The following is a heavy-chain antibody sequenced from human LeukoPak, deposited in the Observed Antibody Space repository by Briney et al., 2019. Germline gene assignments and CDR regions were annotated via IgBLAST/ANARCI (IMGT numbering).Heavy chain of an antibody. Sequence: PGGSLRLSCAASGFTFSSYSMNWVRQAPGKGLEWVANIKQDGSEKYYVDSVKGRFTISRDNAKNSLYLQMNSLRAEDTAVYYCARRGTVPFDYWGQGTLVTVSS. J-gene: IGHJ4*02. D-gene: IGHD4-17*01. CDR1: GFTFSSYS. CDR3: ARRGTVPFDY. CDR2: IKQDGSEK. V-gene: IGHV3-7*01.